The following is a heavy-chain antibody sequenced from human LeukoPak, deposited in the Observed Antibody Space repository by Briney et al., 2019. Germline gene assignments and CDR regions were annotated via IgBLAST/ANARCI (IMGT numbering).Heavy chain of an antibody. CDR1: GFTFNRYG. V-gene: IGHV4-34*01. Sequence: GTLRLSCAASGFTFNRYGMSWIRQPPGKGLEWIGEINHSGSTNYNPSLKSRVTISVDTSKNQFSLKLSSVTAADTAVYYCARGDYYGSGLYYYYYMDVWGKGTTVTVSS. J-gene: IGHJ6*03. D-gene: IGHD3-10*01. CDR2: INHSGST. CDR3: ARGDYYGSGLYYYYYMDV.